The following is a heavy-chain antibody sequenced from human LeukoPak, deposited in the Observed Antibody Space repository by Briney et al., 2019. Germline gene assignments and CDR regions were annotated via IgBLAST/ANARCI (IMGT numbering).Heavy chain of an antibody. V-gene: IGHV4-4*09. J-gene: IGHJ4*02. CDR2: IYTSGST. CDR1: GGSISSYY. CDR3: ARHSRYCSNGVCYTNYFEY. Sequence: YPSETLSLTCTVSGGSISSYYWSWIRQPPGKGLEWIGYIYTSGSTNYNPPLKSRVTISVDTSKNQFSLRLSSVTAADTAVYYCARHSRYCSNGVCYTNYFEYWGQGTLVTVSS. D-gene: IGHD2-8*01.